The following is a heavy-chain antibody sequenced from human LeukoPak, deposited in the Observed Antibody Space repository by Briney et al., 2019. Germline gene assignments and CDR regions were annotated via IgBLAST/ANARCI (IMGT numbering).Heavy chain of an antibody. CDR3: AGAFSGWSPKF. CDR1: GFTFSSYG. Sequence: QPGRSLRLSCAASGFTFSSYGMHWVRQAPGKGLEWVAVMWSEGGNKYYGDSVKGRFTISRDNSKSTLYLQMNSLRADDTAVYYCAGAFSGWSPKFWGQGTLVTVSS. V-gene: IGHV3-33*01. J-gene: IGHJ4*02. CDR2: MWSEGGNK. D-gene: IGHD6-19*01.